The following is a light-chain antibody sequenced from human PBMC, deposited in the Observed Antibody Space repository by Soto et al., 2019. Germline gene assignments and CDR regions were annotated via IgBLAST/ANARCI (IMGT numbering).Light chain of an antibody. J-gene: IGLJ1*01. CDR2: DVN. Sequence: QSALTHPPSASGSPGQSVTISCTGTSSDVGAYIFVSWYPQHPGKAPKLMVYDVNRRPPGVPDRFFGSKSGNTASLTVSGLQAEDEADYYCVSFAGGTYVFGTGTKVTVL. CDR3: VSFAGGTYV. V-gene: IGLV2-8*01. CDR1: SSDVGAYIF.